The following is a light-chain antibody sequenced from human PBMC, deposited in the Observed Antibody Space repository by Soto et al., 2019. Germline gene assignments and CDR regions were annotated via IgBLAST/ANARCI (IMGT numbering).Light chain of an antibody. CDR3: QQRSNWPIT. J-gene: IGKJ5*01. Sequence: DIVSTQSQDTLSLSPVERATLSCKAVQSVSSYLAWYQQKTGQAPRLLIDDASNRATGIPARFSGVGAGTDCTRTISSLEPEDCAVYYCQQRSNWPITFGQGTRLEIK. V-gene: IGKV3-11*01. CDR2: DAS. CDR1: QSVSSY.